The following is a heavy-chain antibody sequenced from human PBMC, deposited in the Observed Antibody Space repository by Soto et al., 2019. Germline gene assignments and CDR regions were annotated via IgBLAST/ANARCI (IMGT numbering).Heavy chain of an antibody. CDR2: IYPYDSET. Sequence: PGESLKLSCRTSGYTFTDYWIAWVRQMPGRGLECMGIIYPYDSETTYGPSLQGQVTISADKSTNTAYLHLSGLKASDTGMYYCARGLRYFDSISYTYYFDYWGQGTQVTVSS. CDR3: ARGLRYFDSISYTYYFDY. V-gene: IGHV5-51*01. D-gene: IGHD3-9*01. CDR1: GYTFTDYW. J-gene: IGHJ4*02.